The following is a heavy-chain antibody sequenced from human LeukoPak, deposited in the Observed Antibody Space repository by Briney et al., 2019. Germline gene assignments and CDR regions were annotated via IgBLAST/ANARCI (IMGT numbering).Heavy chain of an antibody. J-gene: IGHJ4*02. CDR2: IYYSGST. CDR1: GGSISSGDYY. V-gene: IGHV4-30-4*01. CDR3: APMVRGVIIC. Sequence: SETLYLTCTVSGGSISSGDYYRSWIRQPPGKGLEWIGYIYYSGSTYYNPSLKSRVTISVDTSKNQFSLKLSSVTAADTAMYYCAPMVRGVIICWGQGTLVTVSS. D-gene: IGHD3-10*01.